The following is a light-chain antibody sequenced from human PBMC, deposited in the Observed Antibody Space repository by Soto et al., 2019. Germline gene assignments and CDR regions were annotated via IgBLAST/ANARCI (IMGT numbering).Light chain of an antibody. Sequence: QAVMTQPPSVSAAPGQKVTISCSGSSSNIGGNSVSWYQQLPGTAPKLLIYDDNKRPSGIPDRFSGSKSGTSATLGITGFQTGDEADYYCGSLDSIQSADVFGTGPKLTVL. CDR1: SSNIGGNS. CDR2: DDN. CDR3: GSLDSIQSADV. V-gene: IGLV1-51*01. J-gene: IGLJ1*01.